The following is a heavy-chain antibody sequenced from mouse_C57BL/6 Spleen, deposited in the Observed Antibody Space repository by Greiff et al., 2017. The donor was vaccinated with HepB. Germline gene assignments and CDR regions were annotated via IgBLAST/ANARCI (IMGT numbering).Heavy chain of an antibody. D-gene: IGHD2-4*01. CDR2: ILPGSGST. CDR3: ARYYDFGGTRLAMDY. V-gene: IGHV1-9*01. J-gene: IGHJ4*01. Sequence: VQLQQSGAELMKPGASVKLSCKATGYTFTDYWIEWVKQRPGHGLEWIGEILPGSGSTNYNEKFKGKATFTAVTSSNTAYMQLISLTTEDSAIYFCARYYDFGGTRLAMDYWGQGTSATVSS. CDR1: GYTFTDYW.